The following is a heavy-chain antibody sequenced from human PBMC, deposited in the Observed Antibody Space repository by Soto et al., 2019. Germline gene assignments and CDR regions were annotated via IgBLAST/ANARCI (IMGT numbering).Heavy chain of an antibody. CDR2: IFSNDEK. J-gene: IGHJ5*02. CDR3: ARMMVVAATMWWFAP. D-gene: IGHD2-15*01. Sequence: QVTLKESGPVLVKPTETLTLTCTVSGFSLSNARMGVSWIRQPPGKALEWLAHIFSNDEKSYSTSLKSRLTIPKDTSKRQVVLTMANMDPVDTATYYCARMMVVAATMWWFAPWGQGTLVTVSS. V-gene: IGHV2-26*01. CDR1: GFSLSNARMG.